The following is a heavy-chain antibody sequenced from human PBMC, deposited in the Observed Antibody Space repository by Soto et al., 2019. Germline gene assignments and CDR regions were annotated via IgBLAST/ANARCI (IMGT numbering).Heavy chain of an antibody. CDR1: GFIFSTSD. J-gene: IGHJ4*02. CDR3: ARKSNSDMSGYDYFDF. CDR2: INYNGIYK. V-gene: IGHV3-21*06. D-gene: IGHD3-22*01. Sequence: NPGGSLRLSCATSGFIFSTSDMTWVRQAPGKGLEYVSSINYNGIYKFYAEPAKGRFTISRDNAKNSLYLQMNSLTAEDTAVYYCARKSNSDMSGYDYFDFWGRGTLVTVSS.